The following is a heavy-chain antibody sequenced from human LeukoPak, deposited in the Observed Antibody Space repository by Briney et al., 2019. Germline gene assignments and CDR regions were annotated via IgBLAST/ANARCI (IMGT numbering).Heavy chain of an antibody. Sequence: GESLRISCKGSGYSFTSYWISWVRQMPGKGLEWMGRIEPSDSYTNYSPSFQGHVTISADKSISTAYLQWSSLKASDTAMYYCASRKAGYSSSWYEVNDYWGQGTLVTVSS. D-gene: IGHD6-13*01. CDR2: IEPSDSYT. V-gene: IGHV5-10-1*01. J-gene: IGHJ4*02. CDR3: ASRKAGYSSSWYEVNDY. CDR1: GYSFTSYW.